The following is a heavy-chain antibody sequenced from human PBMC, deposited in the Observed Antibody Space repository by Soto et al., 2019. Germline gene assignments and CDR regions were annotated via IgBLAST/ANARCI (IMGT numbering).Heavy chain of an antibody. Sequence: QVQLVQSGDEVKKPGASVKVSCKASGYIFVNYGIAWVRQAPGQGLEWMGWISPYTGNTHSATQVQGRLTMTTDTATSTADMDLGSLTSDDAAVYYCVMVDNYVTPTPQDVWGQGTTVTVSS. J-gene: IGHJ6*02. CDR3: VMVDNYVTPTPQDV. CDR1: GYIFVNYG. CDR2: ISPYTGNT. V-gene: IGHV1-18*01. D-gene: IGHD3-16*01.